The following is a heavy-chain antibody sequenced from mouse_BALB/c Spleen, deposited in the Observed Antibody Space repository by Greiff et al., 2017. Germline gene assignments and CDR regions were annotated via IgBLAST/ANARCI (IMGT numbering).Heavy chain of an antibody. CDR3: ARKGWLPAWFAY. V-gene: IGHV1-4*02. CDR2: INPSSGYT. CDR1: GYTFTSYT. D-gene: IGHD2-2*01. J-gene: IGHJ3*01. Sequence: QVQLQQSAAELARPGASVKMSCKASGYTFTSYTMHWVKQRPGQGLEWIGYINPSSGYTEYNQKFKDKTTLTADKSSSTAYMQLSSLSSEDSAVYYCARKGWLPAWFAYWGQGTLVTVSA.